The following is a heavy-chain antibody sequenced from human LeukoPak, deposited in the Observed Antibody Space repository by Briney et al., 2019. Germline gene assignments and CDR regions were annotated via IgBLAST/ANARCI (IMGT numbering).Heavy chain of an antibody. CDR1: GGSISSYY. CDR2: IYYSGST. V-gene: IGHV4-59*08. J-gene: IGHJ4*02. CDR3: ASSGYSYGFLDY. D-gene: IGHD5-18*01. Sequence: SETLSLTCTVSGGSISSYYWSWIRQPPGKGLEWIGYIYYSGSTNYNPSLKSRVTISVDTSKNQFSLKLSSVTAADTAVYYCASSGYSYGFLDYWGQGTLVTVSS.